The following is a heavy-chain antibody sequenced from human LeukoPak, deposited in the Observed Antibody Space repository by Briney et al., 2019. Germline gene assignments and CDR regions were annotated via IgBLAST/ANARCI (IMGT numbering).Heavy chain of an antibody. CDR3: AKLPSDSLKSYYGMDV. CDR1: GFPFSSCD. J-gene: IGHJ6*02. V-gene: IGHV3-23*01. D-gene: IGHD4-11*01. CDR2: STGSGGTT. Sequence: SGGSLRLSCTASGFPFSSCDMTWVRRSPGRGLEWVSASTGSGGTTYYADTVMGRFTISKDNSKNTLYLQMNSLRAEDTAVYYCAKLPSDSLKSYYGMDVWGQGTTVTVSS.